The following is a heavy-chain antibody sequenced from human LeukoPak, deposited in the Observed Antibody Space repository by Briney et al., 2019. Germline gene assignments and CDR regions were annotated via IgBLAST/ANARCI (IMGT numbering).Heavy chain of an antibody. Sequence: PSETLSLTCTVSGGSISSHYWSWIRQPPGKGLEWIGYIYYSGSTNYNPSLKSRVTISVDTSKNQFSLKLSSVTAADTAVYYCARDTYDYVWGSYRLFDYWGQGTLVTVSS. CDR1: GGSISSHY. CDR3: ARDTYDYVWGSYRLFDY. CDR2: IYYSGST. V-gene: IGHV4-59*11. J-gene: IGHJ4*02. D-gene: IGHD3-16*02.